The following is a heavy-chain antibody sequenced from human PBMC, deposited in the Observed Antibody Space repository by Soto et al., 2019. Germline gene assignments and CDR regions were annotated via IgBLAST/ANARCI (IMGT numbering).Heavy chain of an antibody. CDR1: GFTFSSYS. J-gene: IGHJ6*02. Sequence: PGGSLRLSCAASGFTFSSYSMNWVRQAPGKGLEWVSSISSSSSYIYYADSVKGRFTISRDNAKNSLYLQMNSLRAEDTAVYYCARVRTIVVVVADLYGMDVWGQGTTVTVSS. CDR3: ARVRTIVVVVADLYGMDV. D-gene: IGHD2-15*01. V-gene: IGHV3-21*01. CDR2: ISSSSSYI.